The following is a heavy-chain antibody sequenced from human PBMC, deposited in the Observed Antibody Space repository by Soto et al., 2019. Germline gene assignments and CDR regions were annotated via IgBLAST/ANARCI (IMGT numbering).Heavy chain of an antibody. D-gene: IGHD1-26*01. CDR3: AKEFQWELHAFDI. CDR2: MGNDGITT. V-gene: IGHV3-30*02. J-gene: IGHJ3*02. CDR1: GYTFTTYF. Sequence: SCKASGYTFTTYFMHWVRQAPGKGLEWVAVMGNDGITTFYADSVKGRFTISRDNSKNTLFLQMNSLRADDTAVYYCAKEFQWELHAFDIWGQGTMVTVSS.